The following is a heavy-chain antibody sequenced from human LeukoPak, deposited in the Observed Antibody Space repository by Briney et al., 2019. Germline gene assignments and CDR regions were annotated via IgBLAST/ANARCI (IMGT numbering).Heavy chain of an antibody. CDR1: GGTFSSYA. Sequence: SVKVSCKASGGTFSSYAISWVRQAPGQGLEWMGRIIPILGIANNAQKFQGRVTITADKSTSTAYMELSSLGSEDTAEYYCARESVDYGDYDVAYWGQGTLVTVSS. D-gene: IGHD4-17*01. V-gene: IGHV1-69*04. CDR3: ARESVDYGDYDVAY. J-gene: IGHJ4*02. CDR2: IIPILGIA.